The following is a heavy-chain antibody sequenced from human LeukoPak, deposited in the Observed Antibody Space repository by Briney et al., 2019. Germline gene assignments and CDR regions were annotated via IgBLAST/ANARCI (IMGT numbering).Heavy chain of an antibody. CDR1: GYTLTELS. J-gene: IGHJ5*02. Sequence: ASVKVSCKVSGYTLTELSMHWVRQAPGKGLEWMGGFDPEDGETIYAQKFQGRVTMTEDTFTDTAYMELSSLRSEDTAVYYCATVLSSSSGVRWFDPWGQGTLVTVSS. CDR2: FDPEDGET. D-gene: IGHD6-6*01. CDR3: ATVLSSSSGVRWFDP. V-gene: IGHV1-24*01.